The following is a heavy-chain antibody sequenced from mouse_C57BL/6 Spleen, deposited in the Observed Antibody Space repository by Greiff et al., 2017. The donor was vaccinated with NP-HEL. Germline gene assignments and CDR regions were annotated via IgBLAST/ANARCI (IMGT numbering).Heavy chain of an antibody. J-gene: IGHJ2*01. CDR1: GYAFSSYW. Sequence: VQLQQSGAELVKPGASVKISCKASGYAFSSYWMNWVKQRPGKGLEWIGQIYPGDGDTNYNGKFKGKATLTADKSSSTAYMQRSSLTSEDSAVYFCARSGGDYYGRSYDYWGQGTTLTVSS. CDR2: IYPGDGDT. D-gene: IGHD1-1*01. CDR3: ARSGGDYYGRSYDY. V-gene: IGHV1-80*01.